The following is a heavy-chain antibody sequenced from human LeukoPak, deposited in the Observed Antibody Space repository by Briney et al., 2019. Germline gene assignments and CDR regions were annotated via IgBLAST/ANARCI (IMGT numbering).Heavy chain of an antibody. Sequence: PSETLSLTCIVSGGSISDYYWSWIRQSPGRGLEWIGYMYYSGSTSKNPSLDSRVTISLDTSKNQFSMSLTSVTAADTAVYYCAGQYDFWSGSLNYWGQGTQVTVSS. CDR2: MYYSGST. CDR1: GGSISDYY. J-gene: IGHJ4*02. V-gene: IGHV4-59*01. D-gene: IGHD3-3*01. CDR3: AGQYDFWSGSLNY.